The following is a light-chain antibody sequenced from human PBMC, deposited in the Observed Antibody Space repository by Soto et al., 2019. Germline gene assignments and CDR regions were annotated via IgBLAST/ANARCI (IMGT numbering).Light chain of an antibody. CDR3: QQYSSSPIT. CDR2: GAS. CDR1: QSVSSSF. V-gene: IGKV3-20*01. Sequence: EIVLTQSPGTLSLSPGERATLSCRASQSVSSSFLAWFQQKPGQAPRLLIYGASSRATGIPDRFSGSWSGTDFTLTISRLEPEDLAVYYCQQYSSSPITFGQGTRLEIK. J-gene: IGKJ5*01.